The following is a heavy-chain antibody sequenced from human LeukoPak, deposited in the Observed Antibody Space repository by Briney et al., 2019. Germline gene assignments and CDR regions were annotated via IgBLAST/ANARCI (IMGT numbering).Heavy chain of an antibody. CDR3: AKSEPAAMRFYYYYGMDV. CDR1: GFTFSSYW. D-gene: IGHD2-2*01. Sequence: GGSLRLSCAASGFTFSSYWMHWVRQAPGKGLVWVSRINSDGSSTSYADSVKGRFTISRDNAKNTLYLQMNSLRAEDTAVYYCAKSEPAAMRFYYYYGMDVWGQGTTVTVSS. V-gene: IGHV3-74*01. J-gene: IGHJ6*02. CDR2: INSDGSST.